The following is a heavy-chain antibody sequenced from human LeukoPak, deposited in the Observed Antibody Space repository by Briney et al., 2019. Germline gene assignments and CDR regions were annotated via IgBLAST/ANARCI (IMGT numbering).Heavy chain of an antibody. CDR3: ARAPEYYFDY. CDR2: IFQSGST. V-gene: IGHV4-38-2*02. Sequence: SETLSLTCSVSGYSLSRGYYWGWIRQPPGKGLEWIGSIFQSGSTYYNPSLKSRVTISLGTSKNQFSLNLSSVTAADTAVYYCARAPEYYFDYWGQGTLVTVSS. J-gene: IGHJ4*02. CDR1: GYSLSRGYY.